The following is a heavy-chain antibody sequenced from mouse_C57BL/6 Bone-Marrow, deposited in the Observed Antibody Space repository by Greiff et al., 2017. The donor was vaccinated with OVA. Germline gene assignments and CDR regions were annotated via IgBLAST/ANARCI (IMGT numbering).Heavy chain of an antibody. CDR2: INPSSGYT. Sequence: QVQLQQSGAELAKPGASVKLSCKASGYTFTSYWMHWVKQRPGQGLEWIGYINPSSGYTKYNQKFKDKATLTADESSSTAYMQLSSLTYEDSAVYYCARERGIYDGYYFDYWGQGTTLTVSS. D-gene: IGHD2-3*01. J-gene: IGHJ2*01. CDR3: ARERGIYDGYYFDY. V-gene: IGHV1-7*01. CDR1: GYTFTSYW.